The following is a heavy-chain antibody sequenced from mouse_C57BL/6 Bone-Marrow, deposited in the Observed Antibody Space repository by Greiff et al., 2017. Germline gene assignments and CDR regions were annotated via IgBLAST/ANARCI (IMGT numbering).Heavy chain of an antibody. D-gene: IGHD2-4*01. Sequence: SGPVLVKPGASVKMSCKASGYTFTDYYMNWVKQSHGKSLEWIGVINPYNGGTSYNQKFKGKATLTVDKSSSTAYMELNSLTSEDSAVYYCARWGLRPDYWGQGTTLTVSS. CDR1: GYTFTDYY. CDR2: INPYNGGT. J-gene: IGHJ2*01. V-gene: IGHV1-19*01. CDR3: ARWGLRPDY.